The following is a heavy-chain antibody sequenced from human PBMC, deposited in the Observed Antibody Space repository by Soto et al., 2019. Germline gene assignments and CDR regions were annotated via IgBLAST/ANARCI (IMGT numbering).Heavy chain of an antibody. CDR2: ISYDGSNK. Sequence: GSLRLSCAASGFTFSSYGMHWVRQAPGKGLEWVAVISYDGSNKYYADSVKGRFTISRDSSKNTLYLQMNSLRAEDTAVYYCAKGYGDYAFDYWGQGTLVTVSS. CDR1: GFTFSSYG. D-gene: IGHD4-17*01. CDR3: AKGYGDYAFDY. V-gene: IGHV3-30*18. J-gene: IGHJ4*02.